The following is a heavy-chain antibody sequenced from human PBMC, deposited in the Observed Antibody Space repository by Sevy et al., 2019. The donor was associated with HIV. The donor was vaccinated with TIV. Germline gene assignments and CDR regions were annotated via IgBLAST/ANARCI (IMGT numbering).Heavy chain of an antibody. V-gene: IGHV3-11*05. J-gene: IGHJ4*02. Sequence: GGSLRLSFSASGFTFSDYYMNWIRQAPGKGLEWISYFSFSSNYTMYADSVTGRFTISRDNAKTSLYLQMNSLRAEDTAVYYCARGLVGANLGTDYWGQGSLVTVSS. D-gene: IGHD1-26*01. CDR3: ARGLVGANLGTDY. CDR1: GFTFSDYY. CDR2: FSFSSNYT.